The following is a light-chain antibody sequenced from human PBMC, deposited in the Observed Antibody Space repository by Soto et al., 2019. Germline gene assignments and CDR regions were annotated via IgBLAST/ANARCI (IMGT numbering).Light chain of an antibody. CDR2: ANR. J-gene: IGLJ2*01. CDR3: QTYDSSLSGREV. CDR1: SSNIGGGYD. V-gene: IGLV1-40*01. Sequence: QSVLTQPPSVSGAPGQRVTISCTGSSSNIGGGYDVHWYQQLPGTAPKLLIYANRDRPSGVPDRFSGSTSGSSASLAITGLQPEDEADYYCQTYDSSLSGREVFGGGTKLTVL.